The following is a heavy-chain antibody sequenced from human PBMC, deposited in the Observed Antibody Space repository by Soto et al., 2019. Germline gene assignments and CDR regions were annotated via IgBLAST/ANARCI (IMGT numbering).Heavy chain of an antibody. V-gene: IGHV4-34*01. CDR1: GGSFTAYN. CDR3: ASNSGYKSDY. D-gene: IGHD3-10*01. CDR2: IHHSGAT. Sequence: QVQLQQWGAGLLKPSETLSLTCAVFGGSFTAYNWNWIRQSPGKGPEWIAEIHHSGATNHNPSLKSRVTMSGDTSKSQFSLRLNSVTAADTAVYYCASNSGYKSDYWGQGILVTVSS. J-gene: IGHJ4*02.